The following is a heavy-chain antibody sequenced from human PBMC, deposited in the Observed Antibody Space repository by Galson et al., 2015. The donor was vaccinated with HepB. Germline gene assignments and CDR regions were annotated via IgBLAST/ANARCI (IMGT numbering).Heavy chain of an antibody. CDR2: YIPILGIA. CDR1: GYTFTSYG. D-gene: IGHD3-10*01. CDR3: ARGFGELLYRFDY. V-gene: IGHV1-69*04. J-gene: IGHJ4*02. Sequence: SVKVSCKASGYTFTSYGISWVRQAPGQGLEWMGRYIPILGIANYAEKFQDRVTITADTSTMTVYMEMSSLKSEDTAVYYCARGFGELLYRFDYWGQGTLVSVSS.